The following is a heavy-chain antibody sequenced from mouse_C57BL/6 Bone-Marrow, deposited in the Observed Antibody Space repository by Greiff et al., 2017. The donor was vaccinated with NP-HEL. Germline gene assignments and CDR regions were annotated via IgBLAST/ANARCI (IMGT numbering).Heavy chain of an antibody. CDR3: ASLLWLLGYFDY. J-gene: IGHJ2*01. V-gene: IGHV5-2*01. Sequence: DVMLVESGGGLVQPGESLKLSCESNEYEFPSHDMSWVRKTPEKRLELVAAINSDGGSTYYPDTMERRFIISRDNTKKTLYLQMSSLRSEDTALYYCASLLWLLGYFDYWGQGTTLTVSS. CDR2: INSDGGST. CDR1: EYEFPSHD. D-gene: IGHD2-9*01.